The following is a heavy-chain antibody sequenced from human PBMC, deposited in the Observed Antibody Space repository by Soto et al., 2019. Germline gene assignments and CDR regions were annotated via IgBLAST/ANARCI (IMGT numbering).Heavy chain of an antibody. V-gene: IGHV3-48*01. CDR2: ISSSSSTI. J-gene: IGHJ3*02. CDR3: ARARPPTSDFWNGFIPRDAFDI. D-gene: IGHD3-3*01. CDR1: GFTFSSYS. Sequence: GGSLRLSCAASGFTFSSYSMNWVRQAPGKGLEWVSYISSSSSTIYYADSVKGRFTISRDNAKNSLYLQMNSLRAEDTAVYYCARARPPTSDFWNGFIPRDAFDIWGQGTMVTVSS.